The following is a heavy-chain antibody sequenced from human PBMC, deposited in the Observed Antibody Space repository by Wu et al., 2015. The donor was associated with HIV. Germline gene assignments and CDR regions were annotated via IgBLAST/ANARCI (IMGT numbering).Heavy chain of an antibody. J-gene: IGHJ3*02. D-gene: IGHD3-22*01. Sequence: QVQLVQSGAEVKKPGSSVKVSCKASGGTFSSYAISWVRQAPGQGLEWMGGIIPIFGTANYAQKFQGRVTITTDESTSTAYMELSSLRSEDTAVYYCARSTYYYDSSGARDAFDIWGQGTNGHRLF. CDR3: ARSTYYYDSSGARDAFDI. CDR2: IIPIFGTA. CDR1: GGTFSSYA. V-gene: IGHV1-69*05.